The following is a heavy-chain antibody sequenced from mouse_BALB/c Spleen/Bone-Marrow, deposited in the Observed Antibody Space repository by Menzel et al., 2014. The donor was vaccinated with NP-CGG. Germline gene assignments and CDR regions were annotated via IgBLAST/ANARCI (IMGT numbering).Heavy chain of an antibody. CDR1: GFTFTDYY. J-gene: IGHJ2*01. Sequence: EVQLVESGGGLVQPGGSLRLSCATSGFTFTDYYMSWVRQPPGKALERLGFIRNKANGYTTEYSASVKGRFTISRVSSQSILYLQMNTLRAEDSATYYCARDRAARATGYYFDYWGQGTTLTVSS. D-gene: IGHD3-1*01. CDR3: ARDRAARATGYYFDY. V-gene: IGHV7-3*02. CDR2: IRNKANGYTT.